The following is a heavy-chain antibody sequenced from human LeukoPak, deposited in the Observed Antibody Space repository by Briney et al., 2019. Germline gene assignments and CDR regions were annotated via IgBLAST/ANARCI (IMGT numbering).Heavy chain of an antibody. CDR2: INWNGGST. CDR3: AKDTGDGYSVAYFDY. CDR1: GFTFDDYG. Sequence: GGSLRLSCVASGFTFDDYGMSWVRQAPGKGLEWVSGINWNGGSTGYADSVKGRFTISRDNAKNSLYLQMNSLRAEDMALYYCAKDTGDGYSVAYFDYWGQGTLVTVSS. J-gene: IGHJ4*02. V-gene: IGHV3-20*04. D-gene: IGHD5-24*01.